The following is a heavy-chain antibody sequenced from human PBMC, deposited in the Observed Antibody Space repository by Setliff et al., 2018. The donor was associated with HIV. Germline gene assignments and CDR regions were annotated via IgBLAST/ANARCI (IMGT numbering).Heavy chain of an antibody. CDR2: IYTSGST. CDR3: ARGPGATPSPLQYFDY. CDR1: GGSISSYY. D-gene: IGHD1-26*01. Sequence: PSETLSLTCTVSGGSISSYYWSWIRQPPGKGLEWIGYIYTSGSTNYNPSLKSRVTISVDTSKNQFSLKLSSATAADTAVYYCARGPGATPSPLQYFDYWGQGTLVTVSS. J-gene: IGHJ4*02. V-gene: IGHV4-4*08.